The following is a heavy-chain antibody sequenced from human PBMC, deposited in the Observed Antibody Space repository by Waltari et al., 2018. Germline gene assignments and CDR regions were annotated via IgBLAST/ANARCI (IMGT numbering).Heavy chain of an antibody. CDR3: ARQGLYCRSSNCVGLDFSH. V-gene: IGHV4-39*01. J-gene: IGHJ4*02. Sequence: QESGPGLLKPSETLSLTCAVSGGSVTDTSYFWGWIRQAPGKGLEWRGSIYYDGNTNSNPSLKSRVSISVDTSQKQFSLKLTSVTATDTAVYYCARQGLYCRSSNCVGLDFSHWGQGTLVAVS. D-gene: IGHD2-2*01. CDR1: GGSVTDTSYF. CDR2: IYYDGNT.